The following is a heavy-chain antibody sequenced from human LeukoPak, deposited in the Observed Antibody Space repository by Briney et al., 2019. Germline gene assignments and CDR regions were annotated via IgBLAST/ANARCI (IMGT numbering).Heavy chain of an antibody. CDR1: GGTFSSYA. V-gene: IGHV1-69*06. D-gene: IGHD3-10*01. Sequence: ASVKVSCKASGGTFSSYAISWVRQAPGQGLEWMGGIIPIFGTANYAQKFQGRVTITADKSTSTAYMELSSLRSEDTAVYYCARVGSLSFGYYGSGSYYPWGQGTLVTVSS. CDR2: IIPIFGTA. J-gene: IGHJ4*02. CDR3: ARVGSLSFGYYGSGSYYP.